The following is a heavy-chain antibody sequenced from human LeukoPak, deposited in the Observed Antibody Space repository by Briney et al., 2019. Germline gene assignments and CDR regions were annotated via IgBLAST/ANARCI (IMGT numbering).Heavy chain of an antibody. V-gene: IGHV3-11*01. CDR2: ISSSGTTI. CDR3: ARELTPYYYMDV. Sequence: AGGSLRLSCAASGFIFSDYYMNWIRQAPGKGLEWVSYISSSGTTIYYADSVKGRFTISRDNAKNSLYLQMNSLRAEDTAVYYCARELTPYYYMDVWGKGTTVIVSS. J-gene: IGHJ6*03. CDR1: GFIFSDYY. D-gene: IGHD2-15*01.